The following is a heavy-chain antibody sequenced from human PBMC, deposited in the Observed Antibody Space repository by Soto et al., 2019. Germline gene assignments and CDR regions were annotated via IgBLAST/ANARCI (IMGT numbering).Heavy chain of an antibody. V-gene: IGHV3-7*01. CDR2: IKQNGSEK. Sequence: GGSLRLSCAASGFTFSSYWMSWVRQAPGKGLEWVANIKQNGSEKYYVDSVKGRFTISRDNAKNSLYLQMNSLRAEDTAVYYCAREGVGVGRVERAFDIWGQGTMVTVSS. J-gene: IGHJ3*02. CDR3: AREGVGVGRVERAFDI. D-gene: IGHD3-22*01. CDR1: GFTFSSYW.